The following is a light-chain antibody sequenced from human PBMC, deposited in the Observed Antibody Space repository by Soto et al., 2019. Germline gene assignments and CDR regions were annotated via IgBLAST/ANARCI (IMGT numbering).Light chain of an antibody. CDR2: AAS. CDR1: ETINNY. V-gene: IGKV1-39*01. Sequence: DIRMTQSPSSLSVSVGDGVTITCRASETINNYLNWYQQKPGRAPKLLIHAASTLQSGVPSRFGGSGSGTDFTLTISSLQPEDFATYSCQQSYTTPWTFGLGTKVDIK. J-gene: IGKJ1*01. CDR3: QQSYTTPWT.